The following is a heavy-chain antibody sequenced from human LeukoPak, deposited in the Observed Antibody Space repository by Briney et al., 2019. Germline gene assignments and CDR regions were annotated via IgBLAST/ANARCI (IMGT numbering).Heavy chain of an antibody. CDR2: ISAYNGNT. V-gene: IGHV1-18*04. CDR1: GYTFTSNY. CDR3: ATGYYDSGGGYFDY. D-gene: IGHD3-22*01. Sequence: GASVKVSCKASGYTFTSNYIHWVRQAPGQGPEWMGWISAYNGNTNYAQKLQGRVTMTTDASTSTAYMELRSLRSDDTAVYYCATGYYDSGGGYFDYWGQGTLVTVSS. J-gene: IGHJ4*02.